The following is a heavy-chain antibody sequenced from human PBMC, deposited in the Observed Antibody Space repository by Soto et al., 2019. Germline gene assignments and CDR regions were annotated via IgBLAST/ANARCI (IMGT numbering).Heavy chain of an antibody. V-gene: IGHV4-59*01. CDR3: ARALDRHYYYGMDV. D-gene: IGHD3-9*01. CDR2: IYYSGST. CDR1: GGSISSYY. J-gene: IGHJ6*02. Sequence: SETLSLTCTVSGGSISSYYWSWIRQPPGKGLEWIGYIYYSGSTNYNPSLKSRVTISVDTSKNQFSLKLSSVTAADTAVYYCARALDRHYYYGMDVWGQGTTVTVSS.